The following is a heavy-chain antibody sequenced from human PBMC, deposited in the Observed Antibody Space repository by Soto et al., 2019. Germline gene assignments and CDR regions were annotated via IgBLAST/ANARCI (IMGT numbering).Heavy chain of an antibody. CDR2: ITNKANSYTT. J-gene: IGHJ4*02. D-gene: IGHD1-26*01. V-gene: IGHV3-72*01. CDR3: ARVSLVGPSGGGYFDY. Sequence: EVQLVESGGGLVQPGGSLRLSCAASGFTFSAHYMDWVRQAPGKGLEWVGRITNKANSYTTEDAASVEGRFTISRADSQNTLYLQMNSLKTEETAVYYCARVSLVGPSGGGYFDYWGQGSQVAVSS. CDR1: GFTFSAHY.